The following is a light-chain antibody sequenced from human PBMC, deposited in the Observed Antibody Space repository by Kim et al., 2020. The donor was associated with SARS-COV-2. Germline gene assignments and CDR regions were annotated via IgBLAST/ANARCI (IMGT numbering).Light chain of an antibody. CDR3: QQYNNWWT. Sequence: SVSPGERAALTCMASQSVSSNVAWYQQKPGQAPRLLIYGASTRATGSPARFSGSGSGTEFTLTISSLQSEDFAVYYCQQYNNWWTFGQGTKVDIK. CDR1: QSVSSN. J-gene: IGKJ1*01. V-gene: IGKV3-15*01. CDR2: GAS.